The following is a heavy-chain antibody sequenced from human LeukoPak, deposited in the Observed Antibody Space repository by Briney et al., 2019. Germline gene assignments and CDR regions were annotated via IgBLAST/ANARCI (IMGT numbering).Heavy chain of an antibody. CDR1: GFTFSSYA. V-gene: IGHV3-30-3*02. D-gene: IGHD1-7*01. Sequence: GGSLRLSCAASGFTFSSYAMHWVRQAPGKGLEWVAVISYDGSNKYYADSVKGRFTISRDNSKNTLYLQMNSLRGEDTALYYCVKATNWNYGSHFHYWGQGTLVTVSS. J-gene: IGHJ4*02. CDR3: VKATNWNYGSHFHY. CDR2: ISYDGSNK.